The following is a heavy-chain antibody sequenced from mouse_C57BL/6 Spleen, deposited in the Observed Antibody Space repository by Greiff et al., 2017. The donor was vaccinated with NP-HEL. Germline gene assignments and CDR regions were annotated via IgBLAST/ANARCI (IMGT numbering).Heavy chain of an antibody. CDR1: GFTFSSYG. J-gene: IGHJ4*01. V-gene: IGHV5-6*02. CDR2: ISSGGSYT. D-gene: IGHD2-4*01. Sequence: DVKLVESGGDLVKPGGSLKLSCAASGFTFSSYGMSWVRQTPDKRLEWVATISSGGSYTYYPDSVKGRFTISRDNAKNTLYLQMSSLKSEDTAMYYCARQGYYDYDEDAMNYWGQGTSVTVSS. CDR3: ARQGYYDYDEDAMNY.